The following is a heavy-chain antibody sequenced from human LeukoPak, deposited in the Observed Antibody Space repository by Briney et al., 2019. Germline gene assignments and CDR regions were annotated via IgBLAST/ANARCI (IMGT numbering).Heavy chain of an antibody. V-gene: IGHV4-61*01. D-gene: IGHD2/OR15-2a*01. J-gene: IGHJ4*02. Sequence: SETLSLTCTVSGGSISGGSYYWSWIRQPPGKGLEWIGYIYYSGSTKYNLSLKSRVTISVDTSKNQLSLKLSSVTAADTAVYYCARGEYGLFDYWGQGALVTVSS. CDR2: IYYSGST. CDR3: ARGEYGLFDY. CDR1: GGSISGGSYY.